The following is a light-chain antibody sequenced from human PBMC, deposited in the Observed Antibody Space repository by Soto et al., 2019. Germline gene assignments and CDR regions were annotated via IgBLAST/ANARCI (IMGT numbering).Light chain of an antibody. J-gene: IGLJ1*01. CDR1: SSDIGHYDY. CDR2: HVT. CDR3: CSLTTSHTYV. V-gene: IGLV2-14*03. Sequence: QSALTQPASVSGSPGQSITISRTGTSSDIGHYDYVSWYQQHPGKAPKLMIYHVTYRPSGVSNRYSGSKSGNSASLTISGLQADDEADYYCCSLTTSHTYVFGSGTKLTVL.